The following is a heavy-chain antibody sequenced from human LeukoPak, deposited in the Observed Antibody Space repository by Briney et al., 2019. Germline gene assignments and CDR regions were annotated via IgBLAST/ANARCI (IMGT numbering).Heavy chain of an antibody. CDR1: GGSISSSSYY. Sequence: PSETLSLTCTVSGGSISSSSYYWGWIRQPPGKGLEWIGSIYYSGSTYYNPSLKSRVTMSVDTSKNHFSLQLTSVAAADTAVYYCARRGSGYAFDIWGQGTMVTVSS. CDR2: IYYSGST. J-gene: IGHJ3*02. CDR3: ARRGSGYAFDI. D-gene: IGHD3-16*01. V-gene: IGHV4-39*07.